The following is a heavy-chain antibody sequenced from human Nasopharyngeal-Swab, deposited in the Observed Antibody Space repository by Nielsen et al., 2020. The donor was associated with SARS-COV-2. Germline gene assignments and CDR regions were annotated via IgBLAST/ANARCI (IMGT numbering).Heavy chain of an antibody. V-gene: IGHV3-23*03. Sequence: GGSLRLSCAASGFTFSSYAMSWVRQAPGKGLEWVSVIYSGGSSTYYADSVKGRFTISRDNSKNTLYLQMNSLRAEDTAVYYCAKDREYYDFWSGYSPLPIFDYWGQGTLVTVSS. CDR1: GFTFSSYA. CDR3: AKDREYYDFWSGYSPLPIFDY. D-gene: IGHD3-3*01. J-gene: IGHJ4*02. CDR2: IYSGGSST.